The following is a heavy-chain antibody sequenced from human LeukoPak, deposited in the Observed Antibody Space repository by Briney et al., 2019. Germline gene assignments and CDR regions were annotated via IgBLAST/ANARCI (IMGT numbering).Heavy chain of an antibody. V-gene: IGHV3-21*06. CDR1: GFTFSSYS. J-gene: IGHJ4*02. D-gene: IGHD1-26*01. CDR2: VSPGSTGI. Sequence: PGGSLRLSCAASGFTFSSYSMHWVRQAPGKGLEWVAVVSPGSTGIFYADSLKGRFTISRDNAKNLLYLQLNSLRAEDTAVYYCAKSHIVEVTRDFVYWGQGTLVTVSS. CDR3: AKSHIVEVTRDFVY.